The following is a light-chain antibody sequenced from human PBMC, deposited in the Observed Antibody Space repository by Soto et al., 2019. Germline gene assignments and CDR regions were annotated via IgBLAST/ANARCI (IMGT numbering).Light chain of an antibody. Sequence: EVVMTQSPSTLSVSPGDGSTLSCRASQSVNNNLAWYQQRPGQAPTLLISGASTRAAGIPDRFSGSGSGTEFTLSISSLQSEDGAVYFCQQYNNWPPWTFGQGTKVDIK. J-gene: IGKJ1*01. CDR1: QSVNNN. CDR2: GAS. CDR3: QQYNNWPPWT. V-gene: IGKV3-15*01.